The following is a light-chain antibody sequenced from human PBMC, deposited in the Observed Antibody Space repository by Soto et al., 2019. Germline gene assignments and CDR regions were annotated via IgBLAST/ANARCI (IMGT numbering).Light chain of an antibody. CDR1: QSVSSY. CDR2: GAS. CDR3: QQRTDWPMT. J-gene: IGKJ5*01. V-gene: IGKV3-11*01. Sequence: EIVLTQSPATLSLSPVERATLSCRASQSVSSYLAWYQQRPGQAPRLLIYGASNRATGIPARFSGSGSGTDFTLTISSLEAEDFAVYYCQQRTDWPMTFGQGTRLEIK.